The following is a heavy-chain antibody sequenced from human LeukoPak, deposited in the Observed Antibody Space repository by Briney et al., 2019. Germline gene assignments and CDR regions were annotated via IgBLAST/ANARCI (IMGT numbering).Heavy chain of an antibody. CDR2: IWYDGGNK. D-gene: IGHD6-19*01. Sequence: GGSLRLSCAASGFTFSHYGMHWVRQAPGKGLEWVAVIWYDGGNKYFADSVKGRFTISRDNSKNTVYLQMNSLRVEDTAVYYCAKGTESGWYAYFDYWGQGTLVSVSS. CDR1: GFTFSHYG. J-gene: IGHJ4*02. CDR3: AKGTESGWYAYFDY. V-gene: IGHV3-33*06.